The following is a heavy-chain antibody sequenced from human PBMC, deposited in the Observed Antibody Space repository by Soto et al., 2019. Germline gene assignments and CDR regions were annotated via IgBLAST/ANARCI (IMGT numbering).Heavy chain of an antibody. CDR1: GYSFTTSG. CDR2: ISTYNGNT. Sequence: AASVKVSCKASGYSFTTSGITWVRQAPGQGLEWMGWISTYNGNTNYAQKLQDRVTLTTDTSTSTAYMELRSLRSDDTAVYYCARRLYGDYDYWGRGTLVTVSS. CDR3: ARRLYGDYDY. D-gene: IGHD4-17*01. J-gene: IGHJ4*02. V-gene: IGHV1-18*01.